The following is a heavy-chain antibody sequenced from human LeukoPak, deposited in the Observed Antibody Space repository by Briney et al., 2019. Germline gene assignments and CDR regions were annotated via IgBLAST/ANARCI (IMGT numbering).Heavy chain of an antibody. CDR3: ARGQARLSWLDP. D-gene: IGHD6-19*01. CDR1: GYSISSGYY. V-gene: IGHV4-38-2*02. J-gene: IGHJ5*02. CDR2: IYHSGST. Sequence: SETLSLTCTVSGYSISSGYYWGWIRQPPGKGLEWIGTIYHSGSTYYKPSLKSRVTISVDTSKNQFSLKLSSVTAADTAVYYCARGQARLSWLDPWGQGTLVTVSS.